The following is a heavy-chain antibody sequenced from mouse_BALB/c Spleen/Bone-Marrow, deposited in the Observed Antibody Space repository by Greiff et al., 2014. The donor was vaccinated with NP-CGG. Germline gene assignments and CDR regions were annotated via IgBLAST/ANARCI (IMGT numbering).Heavy chain of an antibody. CDR2: IDPANGNT. V-gene: IGHV14-3*02. D-gene: IGHD1-1*01. CDR3: ARYYYGSSLFDY. CDR1: GFNIKDTY. Sequence: EVQLKESGAELVKPGASVKLSCTASGFNIKDTYMHWVKQRPEQGLEWIGRIDPANGNTKYDPKFQGKATIIADTSSNTAYLQLSSLTSEDTAVYYCARYYYGSSLFDYWGQGTTLTVSS. J-gene: IGHJ2*01.